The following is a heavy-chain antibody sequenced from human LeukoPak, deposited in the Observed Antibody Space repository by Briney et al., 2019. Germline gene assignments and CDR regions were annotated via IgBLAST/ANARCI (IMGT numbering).Heavy chain of an antibody. Sequence: ASVKVSCKASGDTFTGYYMHWVRQAPGQGLEWMGWINPNSGGTNYAQKFQGRVTMTRDTSISTAYMELSRLRSDDTAVYYCAYTNDFWSGYYFDYWGQGTLVTVSS. CDR2: INPNSGGT. CDR1: GDTFTGYY. V-gene: IGHV1-2*02. J-gene: IGHJ4*02. CDR3: AYTNDFWSGYYFDY. D-gene: IGHD3-3*01.